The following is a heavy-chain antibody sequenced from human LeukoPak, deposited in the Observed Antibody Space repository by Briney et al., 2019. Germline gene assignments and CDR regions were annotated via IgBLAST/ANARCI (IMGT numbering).Heavy chain of an antibody. CDR1: GFTLSAHY. V-gene: IGHV3-72*01. CDR2: SRNKVNKYTT. CDR3: ARGTGSWDAFDM. J-gene: IGHJ3*02. D-gene: IGHD3-9*01. Sequence: GGSLRLPCAASGFTLSAHYMDWVRQAPGKGLEWVGRSRNKVNKYTTEYAASVKGRFTVSRDDSQNSLYLQMNSLETEDTAVYYCARGTGSWDAFDMWGQGTMVTVSS.